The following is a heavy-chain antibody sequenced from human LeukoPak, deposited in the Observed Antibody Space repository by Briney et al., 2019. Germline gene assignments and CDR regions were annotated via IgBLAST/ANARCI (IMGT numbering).Heavy chain of an antibody. D-gene: IGHD2-15*01. CDR3: ARDASLGSGPTDGFDL. V-gene: IGHV4-38-2*02. J-gene: IGHJ3*01. CDR2: IHHTGKT. CDR1: GYSISRGYY. Sequence: SETLSLTCAVSGYSISRGYYWGWIRQAPGKGLELIGSIHHTGKTYYHPSLKSRVTISIDTSKNRFSLKVTYVTAADTAVYFCARDASLGSGPTDGFDLWGRGTLVTVSS.